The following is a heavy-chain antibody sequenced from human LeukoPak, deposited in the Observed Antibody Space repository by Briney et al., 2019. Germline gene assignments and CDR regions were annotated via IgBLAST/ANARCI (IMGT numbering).Heavy chain of an antibody. D-gene: IGHD3-10*01. J-gene: IGHJ4*02. CDR3: ARVKYGSGRPYYFDY. V-gene: IGHV4-34*01. Sequence: SETLSLTCAVYGGSFIGYYWSWIRQPPGKGLEWIGEINHSGSTNYNPSLNSRGTISVDTSKNQFSLKLSSVTAADTAVYYCARVKYGSGRPYYFDYWGQGTLVTVSS. CDR1: GGSFIGYY. CDR2: INHSGST.